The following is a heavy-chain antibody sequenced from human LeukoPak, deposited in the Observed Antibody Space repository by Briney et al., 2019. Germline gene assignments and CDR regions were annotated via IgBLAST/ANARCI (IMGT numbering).Heavy chain of an antibody. CDR1: VFTFSSYA. D-gene: IGHD3-9*01. CDR2: ISYDGSNK. V-gene: IGHV3-30-3*01. J-gene: IGHJ3*02. CDR3: ARELYYDNGGGAFDI. Sequence: GGSLRLSCAASVFTFSSYAMHWVRQAPGKGREWVAVISYDGSNKYYADSVKGRFTISRDNSKNTLYLQINSMRAEDTAVYYCARELYYDNGGGAFDIWGEGTMVTVSS.